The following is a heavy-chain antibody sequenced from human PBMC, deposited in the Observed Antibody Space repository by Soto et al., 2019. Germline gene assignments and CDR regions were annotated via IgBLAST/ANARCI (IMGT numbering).Heavy chain of an antibody. Sequence: EVQLVESGGALVQPGGSLRLSCAASGFTFSDHYMDWIRQAPGKGLEWVGRIKNKANSYGTEYAASVKGRFSISREDSKNAMDLEMNGLETEDPAVYYCAIVLLSTADMRSRLHDHWGQGTLVTVSS. CDR1: GFTFSDHY. V-gene: IGHV3-72*01. CDR2: IKNKANSYGT. CDR3: AIVLLSTADMRSRLHDH. J-gene: IGHJ4*02. D-gene: IGHD2-15*01.